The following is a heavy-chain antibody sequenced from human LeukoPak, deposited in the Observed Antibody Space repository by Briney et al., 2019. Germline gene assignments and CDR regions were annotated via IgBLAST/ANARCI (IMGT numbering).Heavy chain of an antibody. Sequence: PGGSLRLSCAASGFTFSSYGMHWVRQAPGKGLEWVAVISYDGSNKYYIDSVKGRFTISRDNSKNTLYLQMNNLRAEDTAVYYCAKRGVAGPRPAHFDYWGQGTLVTVSS. CDR3: AKRGVAGPRPAHFDY. J-gene: IGHJ4*02. D-gene: IGHD6-19*01. CDR1: GFTFSSYG. CDR2: ISYDGSNK. V-gene: IGHV3-30*18.